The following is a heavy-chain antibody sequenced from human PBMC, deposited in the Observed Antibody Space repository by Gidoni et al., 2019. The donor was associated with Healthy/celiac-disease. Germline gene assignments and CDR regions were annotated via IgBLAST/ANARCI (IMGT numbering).Heavy chain of an antibody. D-gene: IGHD3-22*01. V-gene: IGHV3-7*03. CDR2: IKQDGSEK. J-gene: IGHJ4*02. CDR3: AGRPIYDYYDSSGYFLEAKIY. Sequence: EVQLVESGGGLVQPGGSLRLACAASGFTCSSYWLRWVRQAPGKGLEGVANIKQDGSEKYYVDSVKGRFTISRDNAKNSLYLQMNSLRAEDTAVYYCAGRPIYDYYDSSGYFLEAKIYWGQGTLVTVSS. CDR1: GFTCSSYW.